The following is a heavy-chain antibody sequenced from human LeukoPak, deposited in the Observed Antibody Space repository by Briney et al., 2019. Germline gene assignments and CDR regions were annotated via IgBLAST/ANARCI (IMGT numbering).Heavy chain of an antibody. D-gene: IGHD3-16*02. J-gene: IGHJ5*02. V-gene: IGHV3-74*01. Sequence: GGSLRLSCIASGFTFSSYWMHWVRQAPGKGLVWVSRINLDGSSTDYADSVKGRFTISRDKAKNTLYLQMNSLRAEDTAVYYCARGGNYRFDLWGQGTLVTVSS. CDR2: INLDGSST. CDR3: ARGGNYRFDL. CDR1: GFTFSSYW.